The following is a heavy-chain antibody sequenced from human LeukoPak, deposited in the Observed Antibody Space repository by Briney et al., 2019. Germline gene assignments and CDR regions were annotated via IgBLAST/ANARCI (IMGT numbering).Heavy chain of an antibody. CDR3: AKMPVSYSSGWSNFDY. V-gene: IGHV3-23*01. J-gene: IGHJ4*02. CDR1: GFTFSSYA. CDR2: ISGSGGST. Sequence: QSGGSLRLSCAASGFTFSSYAMSWVRQAPGRGLEWVSGISGSGGSTYYADSVKGRFTISRDNSKNTLYLQMNSLRAEDTALYYCAKMPVSYSSGWSNFDYWGQGTLVTVSS. D-gene: IGHD6-19*01.